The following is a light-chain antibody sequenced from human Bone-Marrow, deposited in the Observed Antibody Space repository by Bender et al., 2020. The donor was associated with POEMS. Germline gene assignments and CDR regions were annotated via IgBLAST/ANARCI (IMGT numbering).Light chain of an antibody. J-gene: IGLJ1*01. CDR2: DDT. CDR3: SSYVPSTTDYV. Sequence: SHVLTQPPSVSVAPGQTARITCGGDDIGSKRVNWYQQKPGQAPVLVVYDDTDRPSGIPERFSGSKSVNTASLTISGLRAEDEADYYCSSYVPSTTDYVFGTGTKVTVL. V-gene: IGLV3-21*02. CDR1: DIGSKR.